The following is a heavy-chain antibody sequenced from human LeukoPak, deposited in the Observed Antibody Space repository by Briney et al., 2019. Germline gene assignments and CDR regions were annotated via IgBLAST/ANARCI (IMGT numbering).Heavy chain of an antibody. Sequence: GGSVRLSCAASGFTFSSYWMEWVRQAPGKGLVWVSRINTDESSTNYADSVKGRFTISRDNAKNTLYLQMNTLRAEDTAVYYCSRGDYYDSSGYYHYYYYYLDVWGKGTTVTISS. CDR3: SRGDYYDSSGYYHYYYYYLDV. D-gene: IGHD3-22*01. CDR2: INTDESST. CDR1: GFTFSSYW. J-gene: IGHJ6*03. V-gene: IGHV3-74*01.